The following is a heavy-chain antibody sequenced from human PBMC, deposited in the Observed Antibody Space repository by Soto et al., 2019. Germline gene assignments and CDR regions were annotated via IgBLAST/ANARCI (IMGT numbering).Heavy chain of an antibody. Sequence: EVQLVESGGGLVQPGGSLRLSCAASGFTFSSYWMHWVRQAPGKGLVWVSRIKSDGSNINYADSVQGRFTISRDNAKNTLYLQMDRLRAEDTAIYYCAREGFSGSGSFIQGDYWGQGTLITVSS. CDR2: IKSDGSNI. CDR1: GFTFSSYW. D-gene: IGHD3-10*01. J-gene: IGHJ4*02. V-gene: IGHV3-74*01. CDR3: AREGFSGSGSFIQGDY.